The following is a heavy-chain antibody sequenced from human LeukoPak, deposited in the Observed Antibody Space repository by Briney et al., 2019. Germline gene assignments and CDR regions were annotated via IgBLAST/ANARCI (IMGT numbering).Heavy chain of an antibody. J-gene: IGHJ4*02. V-gene: IGHV3-23*01. CDR2: IIESGGST. D-gene: IGHD1-26*01. Sequence: GGSLRLSCAASGFTFSSYAMIWVRQAPGKGLEWVSIIIESGGSTYHADSVKGRFTLSRDNSKNTLYLQMNSLRAEDTAVYYCAKDRKWELQTSRFDYWGQGTLVTVSS. CDR1: GFTFSSYA. CDR3: AKDRKWELQTSRFDY.